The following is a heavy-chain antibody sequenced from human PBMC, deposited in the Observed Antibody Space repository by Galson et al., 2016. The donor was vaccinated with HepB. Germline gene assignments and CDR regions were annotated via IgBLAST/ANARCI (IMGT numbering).Heavy chain of an antibody. CDR1: GLTFSRYW. V-gene: IGHV3-74*01. J-gene: IGHJ4*02. D-gene: IGHD6-19*01. CDR3: ARVVAVGGNPPFAFDY. CDR2: IKGDGSYT. Sequence: SLRLSCAASGLTFSRYWMHWVRQAPGMGLVWVSRIKGDGSYTNYADSVKGRFTISRDNAKNTLYLQMNGLRGDDTAVYYCARVVAVGGNPPFAFDYWGQGTLVTASS.